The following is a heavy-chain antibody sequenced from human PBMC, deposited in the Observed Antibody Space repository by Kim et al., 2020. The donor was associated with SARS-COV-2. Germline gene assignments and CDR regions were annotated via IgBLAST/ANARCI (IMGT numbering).Heavy chain of an antibody. V-gene: IGHV3-72*01. CDR2: KRYTA. D-gene: IGHD4-4*01. CDR3: TDVTGMDV. J-gene: IGHJ6*02. Sequence: KRYTAEYAGAEKVRITNSRDDSKNSLYLQMNSLRTEDTAVYYCTDVTGMDVWGQGTTVTVSS.